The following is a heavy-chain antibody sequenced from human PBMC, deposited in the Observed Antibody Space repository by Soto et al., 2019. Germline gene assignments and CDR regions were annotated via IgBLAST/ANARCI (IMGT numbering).Heavy chain of an antibody. Sequence: LSLTCTVSGVSISSYFWSWIRQPPGKGLEWIGYIFYSGSTNYNPSLKSRVTMSLDTSKNQFSLKLVSVTPADTAVYYCAREGISGSYYFDFWGQGTPVTVSS. CDR3: AREGISGSYYFDF. J-gene: IGHJ4*02. V-gene: IGHV4-59*01. D-gene: IGHD3-10*01. CDR2: IFYSGST. CDR1: GVSISSYF.